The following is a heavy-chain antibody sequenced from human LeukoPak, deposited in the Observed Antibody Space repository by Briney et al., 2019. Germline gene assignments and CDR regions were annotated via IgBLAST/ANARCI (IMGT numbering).Heavy chain of an antibody. CDR3: ARAGDYRFEY. D-gene: IGHD4-17*01. V-gene: IGHV3-74*01. J-gene: IGHJ4*02. CDR2: INTDGSST. CDR1: GFTFSSYW. Sequence: PGGSLRLSCAASGFTFSSYWIHWVRQVPGKGLVWVSRINTDGSSTSYADSVKGRFTISRDNAKNTLYLQMNSLRAEDTAVYYCARAGDYRFEYWGQGTLVTVSS.